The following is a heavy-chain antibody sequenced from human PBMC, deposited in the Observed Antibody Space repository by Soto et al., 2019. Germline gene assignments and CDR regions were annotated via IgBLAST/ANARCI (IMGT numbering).Heavy chain of an antibody. CDR1: GFTFSNAW. CDR3: TTDSYSSIIVVRFDY. D-gene: IGHD3-22*01. J-gene: IGHJ4*01. Sequence: PGGSLRLSCAASGFTFSNAWINWVRQAPGKGLEWVGRIKSKTDGGTPDYAAPVKGRFAISRDDSKNMVYLQMNSLKTEDTVIYYCTTDSYSSIIVVRFDYWGHGTLVTVSS. V-gene: IGHV3-15*07. CDR2: IKSKTDGGTP.